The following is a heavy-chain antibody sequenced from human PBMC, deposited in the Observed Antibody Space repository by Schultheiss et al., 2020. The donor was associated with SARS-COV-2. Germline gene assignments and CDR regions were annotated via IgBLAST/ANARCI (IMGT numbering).Heavy chain of an antibody. D-gene: IGHD2-2*01. J-gene: IGHJ4*02. V-gene: IGHV3-13*05. CDR1: GFTFSSYD. CDR3: AKVGDIVVVPDY. CDR2: IGTAGDP. Sequence: GGSLRLSCAASGFTFSSYDMHWVRQATGKGLEWVSAIGTAGDPYYPGSVKGRFTISRENAKNTLYLQMNSLRAEDTAVYYCAKVGDIVVVPDYWGQGTLVTVSS.